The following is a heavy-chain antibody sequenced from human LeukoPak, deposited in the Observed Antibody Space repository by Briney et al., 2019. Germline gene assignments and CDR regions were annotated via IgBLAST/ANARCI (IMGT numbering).Heavy chain of an antibody. J-gene: IGHJ3*02. V-gene: IGHV5-51*01. D-gene: IGHD3-10*01. CDR3: ATIVYSSGIYAAFDI. CDR2: IYPGGYDT. CDR1: GSIFSSYW. Sequence: GGSLQISCEGSGSIFSSYWIGWGRPLPGKGLEGMGIIYPGGYDTKYSPSFQGQVTISADKSISTAYLQWSSLKASDTAMYYCATIVYSSGIYAAFDIWGQGTMVTVSS.